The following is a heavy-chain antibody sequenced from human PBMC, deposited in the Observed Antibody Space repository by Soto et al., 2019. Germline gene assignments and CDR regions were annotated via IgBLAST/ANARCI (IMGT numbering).Heavy chain of an antibody. V-gene: IGHV4-59*01. CDR3: AREYSRWFDP. CDR1: GGSFSAYY. CDR2: IYHSGTT. Sequence: QVQLQESGPGLVKPSEILSHTCTVSGGSFSAYYWSWIRQPPGKGLEWIGYIYHSGTTTYNPSLKSRVTISVDTSKNQVSLKLSSVTAADTAVYYCAREYSRWFDPWGQGTLVTVSS. D-gene: IGHD2-15*01. J-gene: IGHJ5*02.